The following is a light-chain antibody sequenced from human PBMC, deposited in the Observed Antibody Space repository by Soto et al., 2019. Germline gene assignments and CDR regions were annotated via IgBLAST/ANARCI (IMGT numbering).Light chain of an antibody. J-gene: IGKJ2*01. CDR2: AAS. CDR3: LQSASFPPT. Sequence: DIQMTQSPSSVSASVGDRVTITCRASQGISTWLAWYQEKPGSAPKLLIYAASSLQSGVPSRFSGSGSGTYFTLTITSLQPEDFATYYCLQSASFPPTFGQGTKLQIK. V-gene: IGKV1-12*01. CDR1: QGISTW.